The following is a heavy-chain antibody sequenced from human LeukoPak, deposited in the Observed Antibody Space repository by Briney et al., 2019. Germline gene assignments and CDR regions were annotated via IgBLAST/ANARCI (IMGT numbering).Heavy chain of an antibody. CDR2: IYYSGST. V-gene: IGHV4-59*01. D-gene: IGHD6-19*01. CDR3: ARDSRAAVAGHRGDWFDP. Sequence: SETLSLTCTVSGGSISSYSWTWIRQPPGKGLEWIGYIYYSGSTNYNPSLKSRVTISVDTSKNQFSLKLSSVTAADTAVYYCARDSRAAVAGHRGDWFDPWGQGTLVTVSS. J-gene: IGHJ5*02. CDR1: GGSISSYS.